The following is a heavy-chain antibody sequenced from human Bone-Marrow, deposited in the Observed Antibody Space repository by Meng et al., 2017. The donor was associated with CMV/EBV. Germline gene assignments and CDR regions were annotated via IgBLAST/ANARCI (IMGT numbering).Heavy chain of an antibody. J-gene: IGHJ6*02. CDR2: MNPNSGNT. CDR3: ARAFIVVEAPATFYHYGMYV. D-gene: IGHD2-15*01. CDR1: GYTFTTYD. V-gene: IGHV1-8*01. Sequence: ASVKVSCKASGYTFTTYDINWVRQATGQGLEWMGWMNPNSGNTGYAQKFQGRVTMTRSTSETTAYMELSSLTSEDTAVYYCARAFIVVEAPATFYHYGMYVWGQGPTVPVSS.